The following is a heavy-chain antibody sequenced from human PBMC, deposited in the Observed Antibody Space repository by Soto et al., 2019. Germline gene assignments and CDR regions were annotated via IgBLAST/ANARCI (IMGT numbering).Heavy chain of an antibody. Sequence: SETLSLTCTVSGGSISSYYWSWIRQPPGKGLEWIGYIYYSGSTNYNPSLKSRVTISVDTSKNQFSLKLSSVTAADTAVYYCARRGGYSGYDSLVAFDIWGQGTMVTVSS. CDR3: ARRGGYSGYDSLVAFDI. V-gene: IGHV4-59*01. J-gene: IGHJ3*02. CDR2: IYYSGST. CDR1: GGSISSYY. D-gene: IGHD5-12*01.